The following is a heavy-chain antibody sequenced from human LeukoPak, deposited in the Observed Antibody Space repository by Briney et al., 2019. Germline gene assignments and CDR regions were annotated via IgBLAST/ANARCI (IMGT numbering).Heavy chain of an antibody. Sequence: SETLSLTCAVSGASIDSHSWWSWIRQPPGKGLEWIGEINHSGSTNYNPSLKSRVTISVDTSKNQFSLKLSSVTAADTAVYYCARGQVTIYTFDPWGQGTLVTVSS. D-gene: IGHD3-3*01. CDR3: ARGQVTIYTFDP. CDR2: INHSGST. V-gene: IGHV4-4*02. J-gene: IGHJ5*02. CDR1: GASIDSHSW.